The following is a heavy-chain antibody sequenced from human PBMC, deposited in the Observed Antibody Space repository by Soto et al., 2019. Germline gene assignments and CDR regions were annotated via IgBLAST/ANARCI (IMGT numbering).Heavy chain of an antibody. D-gene: IGHD6-25*01. V-gene: IGHV1-3*01. J-gene: IGHJ4*02. CDR3: ARGYGDY. Sequence: QVQLVQSGAEVKKPGASVKVSCKTSGYTFTNYAIHWVRQAPGQMLEWMGWINAGNGNTKYSQNFQGRVTITRDTSASTAYMEMSSLSSEDKAVYYCARGYGDYWGQGSLVTVSS. CDR2: INAGNGNT. CDR1: GYTFTNYA.